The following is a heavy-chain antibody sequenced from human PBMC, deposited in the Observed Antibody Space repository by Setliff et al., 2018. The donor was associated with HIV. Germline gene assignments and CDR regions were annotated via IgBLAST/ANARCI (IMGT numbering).Heavy chain of an antibody. D-gene: IGHD3-3*01. CDR1: GDSVSRSNYY. V-gene: IGHV4-39*01. CDR3: ASLFRLSGFWISFLPDY. CDR2: IDYNEIT. J-gene: IGHJ4*02. Sequence: PSETLSLTCTVSGDSVSRSNYYWAWIRQPPGKGLEWIGSIDYNEITYYNPSLKSRVTLSVDTPKNQFSLYLSSVTASDTAVYYCASLFRLSGFWISFLPDYWGQGRLVTVSS.